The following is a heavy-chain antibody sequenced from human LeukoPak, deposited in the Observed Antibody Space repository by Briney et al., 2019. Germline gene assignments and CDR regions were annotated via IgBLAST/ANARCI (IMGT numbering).Heavy chain of an antibody. J-gene: IGHJ4*02. Sequence: SQTLSLTCVVSGDSVSSKNGAWNWIRQSPSRGLEWLGRTYYRSKWYNDYAESMEGRVTISQDTSKNQYSLHLNSVTPDDTAVYYCARDFGTTGWHTFDYWGQGTLVTVSS. CDR3: ARDFGTTGWHTFDY. V-gene: IGHV6-1*01. CDR1: GDSVSSKNGA. CDR2: TYYRSKWYN. D-gene: IGHD6-19*01.